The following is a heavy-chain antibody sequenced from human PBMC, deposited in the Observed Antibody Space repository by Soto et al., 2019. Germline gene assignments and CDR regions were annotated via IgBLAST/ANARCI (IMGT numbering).Heavy chain of an antibody. CDR1: VGTFSSYA. CDR2: IIPIFGTA. J-gene: IGHJ4*02. D-gene: IGHD2-15*01. V-gene: IGHV1-69*01. Sequence: QVQLVQSGAEVKKPGSSVKVSCKASVGTFSSYAISWVRQAPGQGLEWMGGIIPIFGTANYAQKFQGRVTITADESTSTAYMELSSLRSEDTAVYYCARTVVAATPGYFDYWGQGTLVTVSS. CDR3: ARTVVAATPGYFDY.